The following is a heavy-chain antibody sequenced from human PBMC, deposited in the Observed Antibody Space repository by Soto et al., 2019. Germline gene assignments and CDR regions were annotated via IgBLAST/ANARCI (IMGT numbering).Heavy chain of an antibody. CDR1: GYTFTDYY. Sequence: QVQLVQSGAEVKKPGASVKVSCKASGYTFTDYYIHWVRQAPGQGLEWMGWINPNSGGTSYPHKFQGRVTMTRVTSITTAYMELRSLRSDDTALYYCAKDANIVVVPAATGGMDVWGQGPLSPSP. CDR2: INPNSGGT. CDR3: AKDANIVVVPAATGGMDV. D-gene: IGHD2-2*01. J-gene: IGHJ6*02. V-gene: IGHV1-2*02.